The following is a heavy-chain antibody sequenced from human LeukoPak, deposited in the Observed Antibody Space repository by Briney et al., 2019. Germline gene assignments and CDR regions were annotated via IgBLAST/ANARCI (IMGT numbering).Heavy chain of an antibody. CDR3: AKDGRGYSYGYGSHFDY. CDR1: GFTFSSYA. V-gene: IGHV3-23*01. CDR2: ISGSGGST. Sequence: GGSLRLSRAASGFTFSSYAMSWVRQAPGKGLEWVSAISGSGGSTYYEDSVKGRFTISRDNSKNTLYLQMNSLRAEDTAVYYCAKDGRGYSYGYGSHFDYWGQGTLVTVSS. D-gene: IGHD5-18*01. J-gene: IGHJ4*02.